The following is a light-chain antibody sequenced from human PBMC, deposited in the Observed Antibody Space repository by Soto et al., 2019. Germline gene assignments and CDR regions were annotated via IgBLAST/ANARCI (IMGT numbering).Light chain of an antibody. Sequence: QSVLTQPAAVSGSPGQSITISCSDVGDYNYVSWYQHHPGKAPKLMIYEVSNRPSGVSYRFSGSKSGNTASLTISGLQAEDEADYYCCSYTSIWVFGGGTQLTVL. CDR1: DVGDYNY. J-gene: IGLJ3*02. V-gene: IGLV2-14*01. CDR3: CSYTSIWV. CDR2: EVS.